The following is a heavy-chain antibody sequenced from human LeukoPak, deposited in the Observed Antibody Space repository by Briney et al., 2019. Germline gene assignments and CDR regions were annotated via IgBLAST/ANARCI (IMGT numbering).Heavy chain of an antibody. CDR1: GGSISNYY. V-gene: IGHV4-4*07. CDR3: ARDLTTPPYNWFDP. CDR2: ISTSGSP. Sequence: SETLSLTCTVSGGSISNYYWSWIRQTAGKGLEWIGLISTSGSPNYNPSLKSRVTMSVDTSKNQFSLKLSSVTAADTAVYYCARDLTTPPYNWFDPWGQGTLVTVSS. J-gene: IGHJ5*02. D-gene: IGHD4/OR15-4a*01.